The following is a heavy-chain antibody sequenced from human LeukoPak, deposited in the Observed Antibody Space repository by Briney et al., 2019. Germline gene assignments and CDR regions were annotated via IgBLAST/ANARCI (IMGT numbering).Heavy chain of an antibody. V-gene: IGHV3-23*01. CDR1: EFTFSSYA. Sequence: GGSLRLSCAASEFTFSSYAMQWVRQAPGKGLEWVSGVSASGGSTWYADSVKGRFTISRDNSKNTLYLQMNSLRAEDTAVYYCAKYVSAKGPPYALDVWGQGTTVTVSS. J-gene: IGHJ6*02. CDR2: VSASGGST. CDR3: AKYVSAKGPPYALDV. D-gene: IGHD2/OR15-2a*01.